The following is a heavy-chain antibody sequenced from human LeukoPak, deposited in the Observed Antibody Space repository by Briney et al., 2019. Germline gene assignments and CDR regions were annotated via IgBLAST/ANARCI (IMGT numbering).Heavy chain of an antibody. D-gene: IGHD1-26*01. J-gene: IGHJ4*02. CDR2: IKQDGSEE. CDR3: ARGSSAGASLRHDY. CDR1: GFTFSSYW. Sequence: GGSLRLSCAASGFTFSSYWMSWVRQAPGKGLQWVANIKQDGSEENFVDSVKGRFTISRDNAKKSLYLQMNSLRAEDTAVYYCARGSSAGASLRHDYWGQGTLVTVSS. V-gene: IGHV3-7*01.